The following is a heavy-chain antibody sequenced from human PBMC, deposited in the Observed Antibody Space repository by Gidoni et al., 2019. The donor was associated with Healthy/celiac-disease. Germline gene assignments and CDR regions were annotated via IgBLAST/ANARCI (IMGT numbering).Heavy chain of an antibody. Sequence: QVQLQQWGAGLLKPSETLSLTCAVYGGSFSGYYRRWIRQPPGKGLEWIGEINHSGSTNSNPSLKSRVTISVDTSKNQFSLKLSSVTAADTAVYYCARGGAVAGNRLGGYYYGMDVWGQGTTVTVSS. J-gene: IGHJ6*02. CDR1: GGSFSGYY. CDR3: ARGGAVAGNRLGGYYYGMDV. CDR2: INHSGST. D-gene: IGHD6-19*01. V-gene: IGHV4-34*01.